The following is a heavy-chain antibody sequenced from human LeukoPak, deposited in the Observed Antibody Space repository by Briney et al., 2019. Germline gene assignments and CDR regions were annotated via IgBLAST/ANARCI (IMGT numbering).Heavy chain of an antibody. Sequence: GGSLRLSCAGSGFTFSNYAMIWVRQAPGKGLEWVSAVGGRGTNTFYADSVKGRFTISRDNSKNTLYLQMNSLRAEDTAVYYCARAQCTTTSCSYYLDYWGRGTLVTVSP. CDR2: VGGRGTNT. V-gene: IGHV3-23*01. J-gene: IGHJ4*02. D-gene: IGHD2-2*01. CDR1: GFTFSNYA. CDR3: ARAQCTTTSCSYYLDY.